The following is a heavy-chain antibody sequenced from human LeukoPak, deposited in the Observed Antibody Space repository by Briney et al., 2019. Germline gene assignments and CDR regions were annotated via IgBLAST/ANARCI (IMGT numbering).Heavy chain of an antibody. D-gene: IGHD2-15*01. CDR2: IYHTGTT. J-gene: IGHJ6*02. V-gene: IGHV4-39*02. CDR3: ARDLKVAKAHYYYYGMDV. CDR1: GGSISDTSYY. Sequence: SETLSLTCNVSGGSISDTSYYWGWIRQPPGKGLEWIGSIYHTGTTYYSPSLKSRVTISVHTSKNQFSLKLSSVTAADTAVYYCARDLKVAKAHYYYYGMDVWGQGTTVTVSS.